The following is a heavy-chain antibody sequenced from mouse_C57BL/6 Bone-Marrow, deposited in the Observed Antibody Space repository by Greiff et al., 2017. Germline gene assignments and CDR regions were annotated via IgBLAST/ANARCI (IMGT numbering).Heavy chain of an antibody. CDR1: GYTFTDYY. V-gene: IGHV1-75*01. CDR3: ARDSAGREYYFDY. CDR2: IFPGSGST. J-gene: IGHJ2*01. D-gene: IGHD3-1*01. Sequence: QVQLQQSGPELVKPGASVKISCKASGYTFTDYYINWVKQRPGQGLEWIGWIFPGSGSTYYNEKFKGKATLTVGKSSSTAYMLLSSLTSEDSAFYFCARDSAGREYYFDYWGQGTTLTVSS.